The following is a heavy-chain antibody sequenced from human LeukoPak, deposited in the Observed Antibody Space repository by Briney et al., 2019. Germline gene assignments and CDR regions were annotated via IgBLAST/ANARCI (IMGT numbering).Heavy chain of an antibody. D-gene: IGHD3-22*01. J-gene: IGHJ6*03. CDR2: IYYSGST. CDR1: GGSISSSSYY. Sequence: SETLSLTCTVSGGSISSSSYYWGWIRQPPGKGLEWIGSIYYSGSTYYNPSLKSRVTISVDTSKNQFSLKLSSVTAADTAVYYCARISYDSSGYYPFSNYYYYMDVWAKGPRSPSP. CDR3: ARISYDSSGYYPFSNYYYYMDV. V-gene: IGHV4-39*07.